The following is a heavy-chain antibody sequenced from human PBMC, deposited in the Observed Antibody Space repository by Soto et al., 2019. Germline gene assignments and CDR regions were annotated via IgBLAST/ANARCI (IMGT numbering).Heavy chain of an antibody. J-gene: IGHJ4*02. Sequence: EVQLLESGGGLVQPGGSLRLSCAASGITFSSYAMSWVRQAPGKGLEWVSSITNTADRTYYADSVKGRFTISRDNSRQTVYLQMNSLRAEDTDVYYCAKDDIVATIGGAFDYWGQGTLLTVSS. CDR3: AKDDIVATIGGAFDY. CDR1: GITFSSYA. V-gene: IGHV3-23*01. D-gene: IGHD5-12*01. CDR2: ITNTADRT.